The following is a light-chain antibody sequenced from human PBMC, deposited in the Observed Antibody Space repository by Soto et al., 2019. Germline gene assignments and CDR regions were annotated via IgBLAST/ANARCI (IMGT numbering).Light chain of an antibody. CDR2: EVS. Sequence: QSVLTQPASVSGSPGQSITISCTGTSSDVGGYNFVSLFQQLPGKAPKLIIYEVSHRPSGVSTRFSASKSGNTASLTISGLQAEDEGDYYCSSYTSRGVLFGGGTKVTVL. CDR3: SSYTSRGVL. V-gene: IGLV2-14*01. J-gene: IGLJ2*01. CDR1: SSDVGGYNF.